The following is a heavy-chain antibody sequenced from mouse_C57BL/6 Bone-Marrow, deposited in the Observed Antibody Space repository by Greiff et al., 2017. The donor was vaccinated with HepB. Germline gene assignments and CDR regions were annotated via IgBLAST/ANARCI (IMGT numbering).Heavy chain of an antibody. V-gene: IGHV1-81*01. J-gene: IGHJ3*01. Sequence: QVQLQQSGAELARPGASVKLSCKASGYTFTSYGISWVKQRTGQGLEWIGEISPRSGNTYYHEKFKGKDTLTADKSSSTAYMELRSLTSEDSAVYFCAREYYYGIPYAYWGQGTLVTVSA. CDR1: GYTFTSYG. CDR2: ISPRSGNT. CDR3: AREYYYGIPYAY. D-gene: IGHD1-1*01.